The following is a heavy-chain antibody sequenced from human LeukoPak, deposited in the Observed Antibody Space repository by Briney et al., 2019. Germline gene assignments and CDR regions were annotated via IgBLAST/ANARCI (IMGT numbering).Heavy chain of an antibody. CDR1: GFTFNTYW. V-gene: IGHV3-7*04. Sequence: GGSLRLSCAASGFTFNTYWMTWVRQAPGKGLEWVANIKEDGSEKVYVDSLKGRFTITRDNAKNALYLQMNSLRVEDTAVYYCARDPYSRGFAAFDVWGQGTMVTVSS. D-gene: IGHD6-19*01. J-gene: IGHJ3*01. CDR3: ARDPYSRGFAAFDV. CDR2: IKEDGSEK.